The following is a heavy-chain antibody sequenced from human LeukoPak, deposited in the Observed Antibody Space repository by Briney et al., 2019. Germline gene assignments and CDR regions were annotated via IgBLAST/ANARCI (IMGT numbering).Heavy chain of an antibody. Sequence: GGSLRLSCAASGFTFDDYAMHWVRQAPGKGLEWVSGISWNSGSIGYADSVKGRFTISRDNAKSSLYLQMNSLRAEDTALYYCAKDIYDSSGPIDYWGQGTLVTVSS. D-gene: IGHD3-22*01. CDR1: GFTFDDYA. V-gene: IGHV3-9*01. CDR3: AKDIYDSSGPIDY. J-gene: IGHJ4*02. CDR2: ISWNSGSI.